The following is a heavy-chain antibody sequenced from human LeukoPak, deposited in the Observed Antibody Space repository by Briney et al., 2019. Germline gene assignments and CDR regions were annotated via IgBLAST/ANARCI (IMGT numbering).Heavy chain of an antibody. V-gene: IGHV4-4*02. J-gene: IGHJ4*02. CDR3: ARGVRYYGSGSYYFYFDY. D-gene: IGHD3-10*01. CDR2: IYHSGSA. CDR1: GGSISSSNW. Sequence: SETLSLTCAVSGGSISSSNWWSWVRQPPGKGLEWIGEIYHSGSANYNPSLKSRVTISVDRSKNQFSLKLSSVTAADTAVYYCARGVRYYGSGSYYFYFDYWGQGTLVTVSS.